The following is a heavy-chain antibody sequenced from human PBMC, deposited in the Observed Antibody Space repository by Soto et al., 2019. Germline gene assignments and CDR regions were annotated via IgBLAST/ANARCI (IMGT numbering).Heavy chain of an antibody. J-gene: IGHJ5*02. CDR3: AGQWAAGYGAFDP. Sequence: QVKLQESGPGLEQPSGTLSLTCAVSGGSISNNRWWTWVRQAPGKGLEWIGEIPDRGSTNYHLSLKSRATVSIDRSKNQFSLEMRAVTAADTAVYYCAGQWAAGYGAFDPWGQGTLVTVSS. V-gene: IGHV4-4*02. CDR2: IPDRGST. CDR1: GGSISNNRW. D-gene: IGHD3-9*01.